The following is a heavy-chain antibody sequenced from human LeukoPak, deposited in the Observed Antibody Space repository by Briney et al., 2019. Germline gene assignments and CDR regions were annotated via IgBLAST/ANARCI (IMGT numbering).Heavy chain of an antibody. Sequence: SQTLSLTCTVSGGSISSGGYYWSWIRQHPGKGLEWIGYIYYSGSTYYNPSLKSRVTISVDTSKNQFSLKLSSVTAADTAVYYCAYTRLRLGSYFDYWGQGTLVTVSS. V-gene: IGHV4-31*03. J-gene: IGHJ4*02. CDR2: IYYSGST. CDR1: GGSISSGGYY. CDR3: AYTRLRLGSYFDY. D-gene: IGHD5-12*01.